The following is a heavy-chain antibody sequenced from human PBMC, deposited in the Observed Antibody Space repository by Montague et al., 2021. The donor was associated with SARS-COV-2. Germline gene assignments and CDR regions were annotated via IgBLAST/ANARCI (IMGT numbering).Heavy chain of an antibody. D-gene: IGHD3-3*01. V-gene: IGHV3-23*01. J-gene: IGHJ3*02. CDR3: AKSRPHTNEFGSAFDN. CDR1: GFTSSNYA. Sequence: SLRLSCAASGFTSSNYAMSWVRQAPGKGLQWVSAIDGGGYSTFYGDSVKGRFTISRDNSKSTLHLQMNSLRAEDTDIYYCAKSRPHTNEFGSAFDNWGQGTMVTVSS. CDR2: IDGGGYST.